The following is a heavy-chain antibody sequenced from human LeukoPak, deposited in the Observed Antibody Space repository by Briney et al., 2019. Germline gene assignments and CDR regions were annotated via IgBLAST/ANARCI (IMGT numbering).Heavy chain of an antibody. V-gene: IGHV4-59*12. Sequence: PSETLSLTCTVSGGSISSYYWSWIRQPPGKGLEWIGYIYYSGSTNYNPSLKSRVTISVDTSKNQFSLKLSSVTAADTAVYYCARNIVGLPAADYYGMDVWGQGTTVTVSS. CDR3: ARNIVGLPAADYYGMDV. CDR1: GGSISSYY. CDR2: IYYSGST. J-gene: IGHJ6*02. D-gene: IGHD2-2*01.